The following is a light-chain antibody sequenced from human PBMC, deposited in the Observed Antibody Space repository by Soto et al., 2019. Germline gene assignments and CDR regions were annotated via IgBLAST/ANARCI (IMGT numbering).Light chain of an antibody. V-gene: IGKV1-12*01. Sequence: IQMTYFRSSVSASVGYIVTITCLASQGINNWLVWYQQKPGTAPKLLIYAAYSLQSGVPSRFSGSGSGTDFTLTISSLQPDDSATYYCQQADNFPLTFGGGTKVDIK. CDR1: QGINNW. J-gene: IGKJ4*01. CDR3: QQADNFPLT. CDR2: AAY.